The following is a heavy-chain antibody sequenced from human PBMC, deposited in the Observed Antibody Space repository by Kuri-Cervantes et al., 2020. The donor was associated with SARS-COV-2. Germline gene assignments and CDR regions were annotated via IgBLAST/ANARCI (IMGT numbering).Heavy chain of an antibody. V-gene: IGHV3-7*01. J-gene: IGHJ6*02. CDR1: GFMFSRYW. Sequence: GESLKISCAASGFMFSRYWMSWVRQAPGKGLEWVANINEDGSEKYYVDSVKGRFTIPRDNAKNTLYLQMNSLRAEDTAVYYCARDRYDFWSGLGYYYYGMDVWGQGTTVTVSS. D-gene: IGHD3-3*01. CDR3: ARDRYDFWSGLGYYYYGMDV. CDR2: INEDGSEK.